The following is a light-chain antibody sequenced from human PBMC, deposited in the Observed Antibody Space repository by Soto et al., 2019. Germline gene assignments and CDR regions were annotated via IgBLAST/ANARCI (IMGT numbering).Light chain of an antibody. CDR2: DAS. CDR1: QSISSW. Sequence: DIQMTQSPSTLSASVGDRVTITYRASQSISSWLAWYQKKPGKDPKILIYDASSLESGVPSRFSGSGSATEFNLTISRLQTEDFATYECLHEHNYTRTFGQGTRLEIK. J-gene: IGKJ5*01. CDR3: LHEHNYTRT. V-gene: IGKV1-5*01.